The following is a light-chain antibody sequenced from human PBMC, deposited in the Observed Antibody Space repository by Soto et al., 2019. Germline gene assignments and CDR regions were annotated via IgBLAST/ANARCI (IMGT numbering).Light chain of an antibody. V-gene: IGLV7-46*01. Sequence: QAVVTQEPSLTVSPGGTVTLTCGSSTGAVTSGHYPYWFQQKPGQAPRTLIYDTSNKHSWTPARFSGSLLGGKAALTLSGAQSDDEAEYYCLLSYSDTRAGVFGGGTKVTVL. CDR2: DTS. CDR1: TGAVTSGHY. CDR3: LLSYSDTRAGV. J-gene: IGLJ3*02.